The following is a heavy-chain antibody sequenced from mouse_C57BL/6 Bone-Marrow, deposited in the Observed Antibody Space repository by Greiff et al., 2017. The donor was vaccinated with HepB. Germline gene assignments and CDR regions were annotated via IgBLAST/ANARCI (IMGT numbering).Heavy chain of an antibody. V-gene: IGHV14-3*01. CDR3: AGTRYGIDAMDY. CDR1: GFNFKNTY. D-gene: IGHD2-10*02. CDR2: IDPANGNT. Sequence: EVQLQQSVAELVRPGASVKLSCTASGFNFKNTYMHWVKQRPEQGLEWIGRIDPANGNTKYAPKFQGKATITADTSSNTAYLQLSSLTSEDTAIYYCAGTRYGIDAMDYWGQGTSVTVSA. J-gene: IGHJ4*01.